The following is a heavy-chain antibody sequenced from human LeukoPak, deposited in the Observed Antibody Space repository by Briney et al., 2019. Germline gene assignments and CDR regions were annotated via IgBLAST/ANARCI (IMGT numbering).Heavy chain of an antibody. CDR3: ARAYGSGRGNWFDP. CDR2: INSGGSST. J-gene: IGHJ5*02. Sequence: GGSLRLSCAASGFTFSSYWMHWVRQAPGKGLVWVSRINSGGSSTSYADSVKGRFTISRDNAKNTLYLQMNSLRAEDTAVYYCARAYGSGRGNWFDPWGQGTLVTVSS. V-gene: IGHV3-74*01. D-gene: IGHD3-10*01. CDR1: GFTFSSYW.